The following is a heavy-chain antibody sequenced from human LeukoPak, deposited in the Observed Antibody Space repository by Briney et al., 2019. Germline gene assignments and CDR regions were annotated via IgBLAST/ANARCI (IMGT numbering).Heavy chain of an antibody. CDR1: GGSISSYY. CDR3: AKGSFRPVANLFDY. D-gene: IGHD1-14*01. J-gene: IGHJ4*02. CDR2: ISGDGGST. Sequence: PSETLSLNCTVSGGSISSYYWSWVRQAPGKGLEWVSLISGDGGSTYYADSVKGRFTISRDNSKNSLYLQMNSLRTEDTALYYCAKGSFRPVANLFDYWGQGTLVTVSS. V-gene: IGHV3-43*02.